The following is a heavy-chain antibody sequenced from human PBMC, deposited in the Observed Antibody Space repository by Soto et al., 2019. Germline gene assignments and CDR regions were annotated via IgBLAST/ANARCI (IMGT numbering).Heavy chain of an antibody. D-gene: IGHD6-13*01. CDR1: GFRFSDYY. CDR3: ARIPRIAAAGSFDY. CDR2: MNPNSGNT. V-gene: IGHV1-8*02. Sequence: ASVKVSCKASGFRFSDYYMHWVRQATGQGLEWMGWMNPNSGNTGYAQKFQGRVTMTRNTSISTAYMKLSSLRSEDTAVYYCARIPRIAAAGSFDYWGQGTLVTVSS. J-gene: IGHJ4*02.